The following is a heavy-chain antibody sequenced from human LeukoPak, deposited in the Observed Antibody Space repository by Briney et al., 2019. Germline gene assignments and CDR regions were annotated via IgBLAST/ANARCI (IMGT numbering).Heavy chain of an antibody. D-gene: IGHD2-15*01. CDR3: ASVVVVAATHFDY. V-gene: IGHV4-39*07. CDR1: GGSISSSSYY. CDR2: IYYSGST. Sequence: PSETLSLTCTVSGGSISSSSYYWGWIRQPPGKGLEWIGSIYYSGSTYHNPSLKSRVTISVDTSKNQFSLKLSSVTAADTAVYYCASVVVVAATHFDYWGQGTLVTVSS. J-gene: IGHJ4*02.